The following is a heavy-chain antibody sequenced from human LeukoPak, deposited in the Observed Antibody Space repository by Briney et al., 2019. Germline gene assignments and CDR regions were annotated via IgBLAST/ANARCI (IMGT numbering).Heavy chain of an antibody. D-gene: IGHD3-10*01. V-gene: IGHV1-3*01. CDR2: INAGNGNT. CDR3: ARFRSGMVRFDY. J-gene: IGHJ4*02. Sequence: ASVKVSCKASGYTFTSYAMHWVRQAPGQRLEWMGWINAGNGNTKYSQKFQGRVTITRDTSASTAYMELSSLRSEDTAVYYCARFRSGMVRFDYWGQGTLVTVSS. CDR1: GYTFTSYA.